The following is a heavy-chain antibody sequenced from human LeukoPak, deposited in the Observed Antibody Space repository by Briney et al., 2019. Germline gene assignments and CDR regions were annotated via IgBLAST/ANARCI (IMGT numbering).Heavy chain of an antibody. J-gene: IGHJ3*02. CDR3: ARDRPAPGYSSSWSRGAFDI. Sequence: ASVKVSCKASGGTFSSYAISWVRQAPGQGLEWMGGIIPIFGTANYAQKFQGRVTITADESTSTAYMELSSLRSEDTAVYYCARDRPAPGYSSSWSRGAFDIWGQGTMVTVSS. V-gene: IGHV1-69*01. CDR1: GGTFSSYA. D-gene: IGHD6-13*01. CDR2: IIPIFGTA.